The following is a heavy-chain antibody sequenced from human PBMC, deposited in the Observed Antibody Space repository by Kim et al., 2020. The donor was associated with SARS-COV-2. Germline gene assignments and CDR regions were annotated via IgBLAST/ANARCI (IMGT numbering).Heavy chain of an antibody. CDR1: GFTFNDYG. Sequence: SLRLSCAASGFTFNDYGMHWVRQAPGKGLEWVSGISWNSVSIGYADSVKGRFTISRDNAKNSLYLQMNSLRPEDTALYYCAKDMAGTTGALDYWGQGTLVIVSS. D-gene: IGHD1-1*01. V-gene: IGHV3-9*01. J-gene: IGHJ4*02. CDR2: ISWNSVSI. CDR3: AKDMAGTTGALDY.